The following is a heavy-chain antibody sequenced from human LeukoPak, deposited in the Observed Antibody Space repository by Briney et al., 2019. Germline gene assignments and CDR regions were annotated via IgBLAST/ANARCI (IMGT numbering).Heavy chain of an antibody. CDR3: TTYYDGESTEYFQH. Sequence: GGSLRLSCAASGFTFSNAWMSWVRQAPGKGPEWVGRIKSKTDGGTADYYAAPVKGRFTISRDDSKNTLYLQMSSLKTEDTAVYYCTTYYDGESTEYFQHWGQGTLVTVSS. D-gene: IGHD3-10*01. V-gene: IGHV3-15*01. CDR1: GFTFSNAW. J-gene: IGHJ1*01. CDR2: IKSKTDGGTA.